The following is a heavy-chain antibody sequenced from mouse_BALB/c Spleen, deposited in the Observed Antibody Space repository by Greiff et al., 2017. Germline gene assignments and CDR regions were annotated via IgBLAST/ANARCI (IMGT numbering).Heavy chain of an antibody. Sequence: DVQLQESGPGLVKPSQSLSLTCTVTGYSITSDYAWNWIRQFPGNKLEWMGYISYSGSTSYNPSLKSRISITRDTSKNQFFLQLNSVTTEDTATYYCARMYGNYATWFAYWGQGTLVTVSA. J-gene: IGHJ3*01. CDR3: ARMYGNYATWFAY. V-gene: IGHV3-2*02. CDR1: GYSITSDYA. CDR2: ISYSGST. D-gene: IGHD2-10*02.